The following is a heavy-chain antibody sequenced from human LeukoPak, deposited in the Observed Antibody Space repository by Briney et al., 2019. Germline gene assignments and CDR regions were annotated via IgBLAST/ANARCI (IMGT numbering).Heavy chain of an antibody. CDR1: GYTLTELS. V-gene: IGHV1-24*01. Sequence: ASVKVSCKVPGYTLTELSMHWVRQAPGKGLEWMGGFDPEDGETIYAQKFQGRVTITADESTSTAYMELSSLRSEDTAVYYCARSGRKIVVVPAAILDYFDYWGQGTLVTVSS. CDR2: FDPEDGET. J-gene: IGHJ4*02. CDR3: ARSGRKIVVVPAAILDYFDY. D-gene: IGHD2-2*01.